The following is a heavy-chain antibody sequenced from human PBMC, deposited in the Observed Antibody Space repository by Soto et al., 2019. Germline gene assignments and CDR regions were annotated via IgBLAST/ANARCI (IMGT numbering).Heavy chain of an antibody. D-gene: IGHD6-13*01. Sequence: SVKVSCKASGGTFSSYAISWVRQAPGQGLEWMGGIIPIFGTADYAQKFQGRVTITADDFTSTAYMELSSLRSEDTAMYYCARTAAAGKYYYGVDVWGQGTTVTVSS. V-gene: IGHV1-69*13. CDR2: IIPIFGTA. J-gene: IGHJ6*02. CDR3: ARTAAAGKYYYGVDV. CDR1: GGTFSSYA.